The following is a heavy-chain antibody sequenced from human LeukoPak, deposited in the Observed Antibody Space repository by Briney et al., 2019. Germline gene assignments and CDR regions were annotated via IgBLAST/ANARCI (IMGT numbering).Heavy chain of an antibody. Sequence: GPTLLNPPQTLTPTCTSSGSSLGTPGGGVGWIRQPPGKALESLAIISWNDDKRYSPSLRHRLTITKDASKNQVVLTMTNMDPVDTATYYCAHRSSTITMVRGNYAFDIWGQGTMVTVSS. V-gene: IGHV2-5*01. CDR3: AHRSSTITMVRGNYAFDI. CDR1: GSSLGTPGGG. D-gene: IGHD3-10*01. CDR2: ISWNDDK. J-gene: IGHJ3*02.